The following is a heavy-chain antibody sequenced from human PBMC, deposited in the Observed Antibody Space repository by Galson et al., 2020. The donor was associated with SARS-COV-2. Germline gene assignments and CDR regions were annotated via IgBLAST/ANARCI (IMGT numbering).Heavy chain of an antibody. CDR3: ARTSSTATREYYFDY. CDR2: IHSSGNT. Sequence: SETLSLTCTVSGDSISSDDFYWSWIRQTPGKGLEWIGDIHSSGNTYYNPSLMSRGTISVDTSKNQFSLRLSSVTAADTAVYFCARTSSTATREYYFDYWGRGTLVSVSS. V-gene: IGHV4-30-4*01. D-gene: IGHD4-17*01. J-gene: IGHJ4*02. CDR1: GDSISSDDFY.